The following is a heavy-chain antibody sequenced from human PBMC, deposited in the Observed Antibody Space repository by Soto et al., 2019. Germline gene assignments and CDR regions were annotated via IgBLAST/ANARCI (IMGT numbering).Heavy chain of an antibody. D-gene: IGHD6-13*01. CDR2: ISGSGIST. CDR3: ATSYGNAWYTY. Sequence: TGGSLRLSCAASGFIFSDCVMTWVRQAPGKGLEWISAISGSGISTYYADSVKGRFTISRDNSENTLYLQMDTLRAEDTALYYCATSYGNAWYTYWGQGTQVTVSS. J-gene: IGHJ4*02. V-gene: IGHV3-23*01. CDR1: GFIFSDCV.